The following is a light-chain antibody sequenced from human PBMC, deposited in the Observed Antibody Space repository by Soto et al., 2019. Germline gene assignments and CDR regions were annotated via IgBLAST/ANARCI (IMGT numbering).Light chain of an antibody. CDR2: GTS. J-gene: IGKJ1*01. V-gene: IGKV3-20*01. Sequence: TALTQSPGILSLSPGERATLSGGACQSVSSNNLAWYQQKPGQAPRLLIYGTSTRATGIPDRFSGSGSGTDFTLIISRLEPEDFAVYYCQQYGSSRTFGQGTKVDIK. CDR1: QSVSSNN. CDR3: QQYGSSRT.